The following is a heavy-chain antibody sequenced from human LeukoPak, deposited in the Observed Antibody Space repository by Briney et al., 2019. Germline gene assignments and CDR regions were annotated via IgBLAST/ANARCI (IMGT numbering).Heavy chain of an antibody. J-gene: IGHJ3*02. CDR1: GYSISSGYY. CDR3: ARRPYYDFWSGYYAFDI. Sequence: SETLSLTCTVSGYSISSGYYWGWIRQPPGKGLEWIGSIYHSGSTYYNPSLKSRVTISVDTSKNQFSLKLSSVTAADTAVYYCARRPYYDFWSGYYAFDIWGQGTMVTVSS. V-gene: IGHV4-38-2*02. CDR2: IYHSGST. D-gene: IGHD3-3*01.